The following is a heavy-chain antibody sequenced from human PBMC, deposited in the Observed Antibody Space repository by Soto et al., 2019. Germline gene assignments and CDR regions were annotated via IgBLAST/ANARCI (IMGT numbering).Heavy chain of an antibody. V-gene: IGHV3-43*01. D-gene: IGHD5-12*01. CDR2: ISWDGGST. CDR1: GFTFDDYT. CDR3: AKDIGSVYESYSGMDV. J-gene: IGHJ6*02. Sequence: GGSLRLSCAASGFTFDDYTMHWVRQAPGKGLEWVSLISWDGGSTYYADSVKGRFTISRDNSKNSLYLQMNSLRTEDTALYYCAKDIGSVYESYSGMDVWGQGTTVTVSS.